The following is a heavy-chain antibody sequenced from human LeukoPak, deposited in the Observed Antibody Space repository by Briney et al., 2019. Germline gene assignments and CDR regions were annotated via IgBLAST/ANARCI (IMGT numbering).Heavy chain of an antibody. CDR1: GYTFTSYG. CDR2: ISAYNGNT. D-gene: IGHD6-19*01. V-gene: IGHV1-18*01. CDR3: ARDKGGYRSGWYAAY. J-gene: IGHJ4*02. Sequence: ASVKVSCKASGYTFTSYGISWVRQAPGQGLEWMGWISAYNGNTNYAQKLQGRVTMTTDTSTSTAYMELRSLRSDDTAVYYCARDKGGYRSGWYAAYWGQGTLVTVSS.